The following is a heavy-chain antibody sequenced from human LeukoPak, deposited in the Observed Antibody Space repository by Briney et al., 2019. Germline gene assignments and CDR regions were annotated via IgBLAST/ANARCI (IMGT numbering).Heavy chain of an antibody. CDR2: IYNSGTT. Sequence: SETLSLTCVVSGGSISRGSYYWNWIRQPAGKGLEWMGGIYNSGTTNYNPSLESRVTISGDMSRNQLSLQLTSVTAADTAVYYCASWRGYRGYDHAFDYWGQGTLVTVSS. V-gene: IGHV4-61*02. J-gene: IGHJ4*02. CDR3: ASWRGYRGYDHAFDY. CDR1: GGSISRGSYY. D-gene: IGHD5-12*01.